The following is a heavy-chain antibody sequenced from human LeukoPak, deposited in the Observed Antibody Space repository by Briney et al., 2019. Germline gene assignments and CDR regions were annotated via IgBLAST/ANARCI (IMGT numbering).Heavy chain of an antibody. J-gene: IGHJ5*02. Sequence: SETLSLTCTVSGGSISSGGYYWSWIRQHPGKGLEWVGYIYDSGSTYYNPSLKSRVTISVDTSKNQFSLKLSSVTAADPAVYYCAREGPRNWRFLEWLYRDHDPWDQGTLVTVSS. CDR1: GGSISSGGYY. CDR3: AREGPRNWRFLEWLYRDHDP. D-gene: IGHD3-3*01. V-gene: IGHV4-31*03. CDR2: IYDSGST.